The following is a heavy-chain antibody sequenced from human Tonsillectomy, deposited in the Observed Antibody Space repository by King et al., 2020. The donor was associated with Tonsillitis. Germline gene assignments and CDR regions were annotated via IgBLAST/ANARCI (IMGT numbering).Heavy chain of an antibody. V-gene: IGHV5-10-1*03. CDR2: IDPRDVYT. Sequence: QLVQSGAEVKKPGESLRISCKGSGYSFTSYWIIWVRNMPVKGLEWCGSIDPRDVYTNLSPSFQGPVTISADKSISTVYLQWSSLKTSETAMYYCARLQYYYDSIPDYWGQGTLVTVSS. J-gene: IGHJ4*02. CDR1: GYSFTSYW. CDR3: ARLQYYYDSIPDY. D-gene: IGHD3-22*01.